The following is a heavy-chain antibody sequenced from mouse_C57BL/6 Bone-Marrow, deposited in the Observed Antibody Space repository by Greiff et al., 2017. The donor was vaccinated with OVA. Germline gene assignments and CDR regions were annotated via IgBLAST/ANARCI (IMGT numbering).Heavy chain of an antibody. Sequence: VQLQQPGTELVKPGASVTLSCKASVYTFPSYWMHWVKQRPGHGLEWIGNINPSNGGTNYNEKFKSKATLTVDKSSSTAYMQLSSLTYEDSAVYYCARDYGSPWLAYWGQGTLVTVSA. J-gene: IGHJ3*01. CDR2: INPSNGGT. V-gene: IGHV1-53*01. D-gene: IGHD1-1*01. CDR3: ARDYGSPWLAY. CDR1: VYTFPSYW.